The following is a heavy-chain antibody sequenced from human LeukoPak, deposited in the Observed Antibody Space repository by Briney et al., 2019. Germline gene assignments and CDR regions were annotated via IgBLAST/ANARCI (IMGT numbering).Heavy chain of an antibody. CDR1: GLSFSSYD. J-gene: IGHJ4*02. CDR2: ISSTSNHI. V-gene: IGHV3-21*01. CDR3: VGWRGGPGGRDGYKVDY. D-gene: IGHD5-24*01. Sequence: GGSLRLSCAAAGLSFSSYDMYWVRQAPGKGLEWVSSISSTSNHIYYADSLRGRFTISRDNAKNSLYLQVNSLRAEDTAVYYCVGWRGGPGGRDGYKVDYWGQGTLVTVSS.